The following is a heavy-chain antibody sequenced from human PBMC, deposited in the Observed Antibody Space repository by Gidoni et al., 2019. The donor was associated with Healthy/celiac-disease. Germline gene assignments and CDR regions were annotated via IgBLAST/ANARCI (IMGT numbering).Heavy chain of an antibody. J-gene: IGHJ4*02. D-gene: IGHD5-12*01. V-gene: IGHV4-31*03. CDR3: ARAQRRGYSGYVDY. CDR1: GGSISSGGYY. Sequence: QVQLQESGPGLVKPSQTLSLTCTVSGGSISSGGYYWSWIRQHPGKGLEWIGYIDYSGSTYYNPSLKSRVTISVDTSKNQFSLKLSSVTAADTAVYYCARAQRRGYSGYVDYWGQGTLVTVSS. CDR2: IDYSGST.